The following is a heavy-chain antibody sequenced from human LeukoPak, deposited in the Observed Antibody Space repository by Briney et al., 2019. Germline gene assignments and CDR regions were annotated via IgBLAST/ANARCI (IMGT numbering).Heavy chain of an antibody. V-gene: IGHV1-2*02. J-gene: IGHJ6*03. CDR2: INPNSGGT. CDR3: ARGSVYYNDYDYYYMDV. CDR1: GYTFTGYY. D-gene: IGHD4/OR15-4a*01. Sequence: ASVKVSCKASGYTFTGYYMHWVRQAPGQGLEWMGWINPNSGGTNYAQKFQGRVTMTRDTSISTAYMELSRLRSDDTAVYYCARGSVYYNDYDYYYMDVWGKGTTVTVSS.